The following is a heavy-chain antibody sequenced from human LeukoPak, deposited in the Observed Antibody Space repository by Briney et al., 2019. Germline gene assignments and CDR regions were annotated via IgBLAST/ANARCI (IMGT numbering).Heavy chain of an antibody. CDR3: ARDGGGSNFDY. J-gene: IGHJ4*02. D-gene: IGHD2-15*01. V-gene: IGHV4-59*01. CDR2: IYYSGST. Sequence: SETLSLTCTVSGGSISSYYWSWIRQPPGKGLEWIGYIYYSGSTNYNPSLKSRVTILVDTSKNQFSLKLSSVTAADTAVYYCARDGGGSNFDYWGQGTLVTVSS. CDR1: GGSISSYY.